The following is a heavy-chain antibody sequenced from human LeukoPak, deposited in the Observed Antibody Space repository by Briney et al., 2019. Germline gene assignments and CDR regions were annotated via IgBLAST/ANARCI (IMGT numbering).Heavy chain of an antibody. CDR2: IWYDGSNK. CDR3: ARGPYYYDSSGYYFDY. D-gene: IGHD3-22*01. V-gene: IGHV3-33*01. Sequence: GGSLRLSCAASGFTFSSYGMHWVRQAPGKGLEWVAVIWYDGSNKYYADSVKGRFTISRDNSKNTLYLQMNSLRAEDMAVYYCARGPYYYDSSGYYFDYWGQGTLVTVSS. CDR1: GFTFSSYG. J-gene: IGHJ4*02.